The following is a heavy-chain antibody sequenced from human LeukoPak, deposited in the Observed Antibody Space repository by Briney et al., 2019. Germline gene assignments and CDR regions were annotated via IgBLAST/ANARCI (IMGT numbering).Heavy chain of an antibody. CDR3: ARHVPVIPTTKRYFYMDV. D-gene: IGHD1-14*01. J-gene: IGHJ6*03. V-gene: IGHV4-39*01. Sequence: SETLSLTCSVSGDSIDSGDYYWGWSRQPSGQGLEWIGNIHFGGNTYYNPSLKSRLTISLDTSTNHFSLNVRSATAADTAVYYCARHVPVIPTTKRYFYMDVWGKGTTVTVSS. CDR2: IHFGGNT. CDR1: GDSIDSGDYY.